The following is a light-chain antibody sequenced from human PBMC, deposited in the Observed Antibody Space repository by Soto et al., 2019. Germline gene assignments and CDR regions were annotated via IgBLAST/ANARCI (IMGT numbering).Light chain of an antibody. CDR2: GAS. Sequence: EIVLTQSPGTLSLSQGERATLXXRASQSVTSNYLAWYQQKPGQAPRLXXFGASIRDTGIPARFTGSGSGTDFTLTISRLEPEDFAVYYCQQRNVWPPVTFGQGTRLEIK. V-gene: IGKV3D-20*02. J-gene: IGKJ5*01. CDR3: QQRNVWPPVT. CDR1: QSVTSNY.